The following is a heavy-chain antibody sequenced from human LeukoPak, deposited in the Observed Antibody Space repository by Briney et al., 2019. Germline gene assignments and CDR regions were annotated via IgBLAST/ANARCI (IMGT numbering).Heavy chain of an antibody. CDR1: GFTFSNAW. CDR3: TTPAHLYCSSTSCYWGSFDY. CDR2: IKSKTDGGTT. D-gene: IGHD2-2*01. Sequence: PGGSLRLSCAASGFTFSNAWMSWVRQAPGKGLEWVGRIKSKTDGGTTDYAAPVKGRFTISRDDSKNTLYLQMNSLKTEDTAVSYCTTPAHLYCSSTSCYWGSFDYWGQGTLVTVSS. J-gene: IGHJ4*02. V-gene: IGHV3-15*01.